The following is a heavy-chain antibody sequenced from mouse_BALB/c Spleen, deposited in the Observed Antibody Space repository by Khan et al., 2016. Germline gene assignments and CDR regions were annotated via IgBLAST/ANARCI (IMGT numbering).Heavy chain of an antibody. D-gene: IGHD1-1*02. CDR3: ARVWGDY. J-gene: IGHJ4*01. CDR1: GFSLTGYG. CDR2: IWGDGST. Sequence: QVQLKESGPGLVAPSQSLSITCTVSGFSLTGYGVNWVRQPPGKGLEWLGMIWGDGSTDHNSALKFSMNINKDNSQSLVFLKRSSQQTDDTGRYDCARVWGDYWGQGTSVTVSS. V-gene: IGHV2-6-7*01.